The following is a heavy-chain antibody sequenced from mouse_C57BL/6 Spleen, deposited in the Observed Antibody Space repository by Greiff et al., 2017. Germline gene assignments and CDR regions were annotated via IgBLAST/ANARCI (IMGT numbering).Heavy chain of an antibody. V-gene: IGHV1-64*01. CDR3: AREGAYYSNYDAMDY. CDR2: IHPNSVST. Sequence: VQLQQPGAELVKPGASVKLSCKASGYTFTSYWMHWVMQRPGQGLEWIGMIHPNSVSTNYNEKFKSKATLTVDKSSSTAYMQLSSLTSEYSAVSYCAREGAYYSNYDAMDYWGQGTSVTVSS. CDR1: GYTFTSYW. J-gene: IGHJ4*01. D-gene: IGHD2-5*01.